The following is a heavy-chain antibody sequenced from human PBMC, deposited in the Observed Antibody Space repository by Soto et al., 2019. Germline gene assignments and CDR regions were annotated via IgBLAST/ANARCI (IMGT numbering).Heavy chain of an antibody. J-gene: IGHJ6*02. Sequence: GASVKVSCKASGYTFTSYAMHWVRQAPGQRLEWMGWINAGNGNTKYSQKFQGRVTITRDTSASTAYMELSSLRSEDTAVYYCAREEGGYRGYDSDYYYGMDVWGQGTTVTVSS. V-gene: IGHV1-3*01. D-gene: IGHD5-12*01. CDR1: GYTFTSYA. CDR2: INAGNGNT. CDR3: AREEGGYRGYDSDYYYGMDV.